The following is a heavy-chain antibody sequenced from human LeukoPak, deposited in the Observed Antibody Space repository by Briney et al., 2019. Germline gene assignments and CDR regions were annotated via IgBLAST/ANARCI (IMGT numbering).Heavy chain of an antibody. Sequence: PSETLSLTCTVSGGSISSYYWGWIRQPPGKGREWSGYIYYTGSTNCNPSLSSRATISVRSSNNQFSLKVISVTAADAAVYYCARGDCCGSGLGDWGQGTLVTVSS. J-gene: IGHJ4*02. CDR1: GGSISSYY. CDR2: IYYTGST. D-gene: IGHD3-10*01. CDR3: ARGDCCGSGLGD. V-gene: IGHV4-59*01.